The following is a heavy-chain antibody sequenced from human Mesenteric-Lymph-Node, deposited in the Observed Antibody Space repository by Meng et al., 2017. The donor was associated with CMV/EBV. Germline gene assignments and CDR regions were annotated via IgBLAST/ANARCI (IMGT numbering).Heavy chain of an antibody. CDR2: VDRDGSAI. CDR1: GFSFNYNW. CDR3: TRVALGGRLGNLA. Sequence: GGSLRLSCAASGFSFNYNWMHWVRQAPGRGLVWVSRVDRDGSAIIYADSVKGRFTASRDNDKNIIYLQMNNLRDEDTAVYYCTRVALGGRLGNLAWGQGTLVTVSS. J-gene: IGHJ5*02. V-gene: IGHV3-74*01. D-gene: IGHD1-26*01.